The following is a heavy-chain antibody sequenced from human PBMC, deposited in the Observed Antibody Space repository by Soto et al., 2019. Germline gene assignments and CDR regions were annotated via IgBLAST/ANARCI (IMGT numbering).Heavy chain of an antibody. CDR2: INSDGSST. D-gene: IGHD2-15*01. CDR1: GFSFSSSW. Sequence: EVQLVESGGGLVQPGGSLRLSCVVSGFSFSSSWMHWVRQAPGKGLVWVSRINSDGSSTNYADSVKGRFTTSRDNAKNMLYLQMNSLRVEDTALYYCVTGWSGYWGKGTLVTVSS. CDR3: VTGWSGY. J-gene: IGHJ4*02. V-gene: IGHV3-74*01.